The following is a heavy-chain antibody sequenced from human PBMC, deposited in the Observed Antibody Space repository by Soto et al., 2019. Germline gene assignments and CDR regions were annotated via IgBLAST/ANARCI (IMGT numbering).Heavy chain of an antibody. V-gene: IGHV4-4*02. CDR2: IYHSGST. D-gene: IGHD6-6*01. CDR1: SFSISSSNW. CDR3: ARDMYSSSSQAYNWFDP. J-gene: IGHJ5*02. Sequence: SETLSLTCAVSSFSISSSNWWSLVRHPPGKGLEWIGEIYHSGSTNYNPSLKSRVTISVDKSKNQFSLKLSSVTAADTAVYYCARDMYSSSSQAYNWFDPWGQGTLVTVSS.